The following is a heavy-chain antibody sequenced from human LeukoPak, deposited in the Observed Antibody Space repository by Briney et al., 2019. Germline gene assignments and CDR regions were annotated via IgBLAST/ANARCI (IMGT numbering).Heavy chain of an antibody. CDR3: ARGLPGWNFDL. V-gene: IGHV4-39*07. CDR2: IYYNGNN. CDR1: GGSISSTSYY. Sequence: SETLSLTCTVSGGSISSTSYYWGWIRQPPGKGLEWIESIYYNGNNYYNPSPESRVTISVDTSKNQFSLKLSSVTAADTAVYYCARGLPGWNFDLWGRGTRVTVSS. J-gene: IGHJ2*01. D-gene: IGHD5/OR15-5a*01.